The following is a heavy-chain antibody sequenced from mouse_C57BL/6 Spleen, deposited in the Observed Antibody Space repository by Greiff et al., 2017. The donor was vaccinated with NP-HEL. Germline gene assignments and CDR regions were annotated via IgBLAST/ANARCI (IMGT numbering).Heavy chain of an antibody. CDR3: ARRDYYGSRPFDD. D-gene: IGHD1-1*01. J-gene: IGHJ2*01. CDR1: GYTFTSYW. V-gene: IGHV1-55*01. Sequence: QVQLQQPGAELVKPGASVKMSCKASGYTFTSYWITWVKQRPGQGLEWIGDIYPGSGSTNYNEKFKSKATLTVDTSSSTAYMQLSSRTSEDSAVYYCARRDYYGSRPFDDWGQGTTLTVSS. CDR2: IYPGSGST.